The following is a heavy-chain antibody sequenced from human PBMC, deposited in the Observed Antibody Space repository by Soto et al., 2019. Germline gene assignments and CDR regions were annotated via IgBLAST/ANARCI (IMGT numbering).Heavy chain of an antibody. Sequence: EVQLVESGGGLVQPGGSLRLSCAASGFTFSSYWMSWVRQAPGKGLEWVANIKQDGSEKYYVDSVKGRFTISRDNAKKSLCVQMNSLRAEDTAVYYCAREFIWFGELSPNWFYPWGQGTLVTVSS. V-gene: IGHV3-7*01. CDR3: AREFIWFGELSPNWFYP. J-gene: IGHJ5*02. CDR1: GFTFSSYW. D-gene: IGHD3-10*01. CDR2: IKQDGSEK.